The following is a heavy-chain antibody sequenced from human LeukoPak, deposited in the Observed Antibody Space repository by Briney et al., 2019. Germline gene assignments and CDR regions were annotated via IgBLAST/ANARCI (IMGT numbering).Heavy chain of an antibody. CDR3: ARRYSNGYLDY. CDR2: ISSNGGTT. CDR1: GFTFSNYA. D-gene: IGHD4-11*01. V-gene: IGHV3-64*02. J-gene: IGHJ4*02. Sequence: GGSLRLSCAAFGFTFSNYAMQWVRQAPGKGLEYVSVISSNGGTTYYADSVKDRFTISRDNSKDTLYLQMGSLRADDMAVYYCARRYSNGYLDYWGQGTLITVSS.